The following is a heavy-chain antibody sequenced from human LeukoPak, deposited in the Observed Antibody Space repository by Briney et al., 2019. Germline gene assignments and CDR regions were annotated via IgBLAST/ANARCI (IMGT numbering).Heavy chain of an antibody. CDR3: ARPLMIRPFDAFDI. CDR2: IYYSGST. CDR1: GGSISGAGYY. D-gene: IGHD3-22*01. V-gene: IGHV4-39*07. Sequence: SETLSLTCIVSGGSISGAGYYWGWIRQPPGKGLEWIGSIYYSGSTYYNPFLKSRVAISVDTSKNQFSLKLSSVTAADTAVYYCARPLMIRPFDAFDIWGQGTMVTVSS. J-gene: IGHJ3*02.